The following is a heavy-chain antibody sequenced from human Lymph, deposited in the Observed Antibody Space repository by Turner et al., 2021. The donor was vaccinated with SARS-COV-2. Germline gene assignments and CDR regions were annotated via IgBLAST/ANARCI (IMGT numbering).Heavy chain of an antibody. V-gene: IGHV5-51*01. J-gene: IGHJ4*02. CDR2: SSPGDSDT. Sequence: DVQLVQSGAEVKRPGESLKISCKVSGYTFTSYWIGWVRQMPGRGLSWMRISSPGDSDTRDSPSFQGQVTIAADKSISTAYLQWSSLKASDTSMYYCARREWGGSLGHIDYWGQGTLVTVSS. CDR3: ARREWGGSLGHIDY. CDR1: GYTFTSYW. D-gene: IGHD3-3*01.